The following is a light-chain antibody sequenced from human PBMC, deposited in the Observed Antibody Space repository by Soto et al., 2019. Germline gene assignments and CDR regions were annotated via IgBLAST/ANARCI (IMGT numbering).Light chain of an antibody. J-gene: IGKJ1*01. Sequence: EIVMTQSPATLSVSPGERATLSCRASQSVRSNLAWYQQKPGQSPRLLIYGASTRATGIPARFSGSGSGTDFTLTISSLQSEDVAVYYCQQFDNWPWTFGQGTKVDIK. CDR3: QQFDNWPWT. CDR1: QSVRSN. V-gene: IGKV3-15*01. CDR2: GAS.